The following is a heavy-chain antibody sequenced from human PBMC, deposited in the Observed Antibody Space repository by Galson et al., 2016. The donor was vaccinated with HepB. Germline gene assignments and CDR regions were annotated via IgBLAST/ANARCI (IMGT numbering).Heavy chain of an antibody. CDR1: GYTFTSYG. Sequence: SVKVSCKASGYTFTSYGISWVRQAPGQGLEWMGWISPFNANTNYAQKFQGRVTMTTDPSTSTAYLDLTSLRSDDTAVYYCARYRVVSKMDYWGQGTLVTVSS. CDR2: ISPFNANT. CDR3: ARYRVVSKMDY. V-gene: IGHV1-18*01. D-gene: IGHD3-22*01. J-gene: IGHJ4*01.